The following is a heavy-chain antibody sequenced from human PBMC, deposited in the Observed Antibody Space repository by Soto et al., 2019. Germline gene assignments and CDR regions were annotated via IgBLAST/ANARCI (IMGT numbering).Heavy chain of an antibody. V-gene: IGHV4-39*01. CDR2: IFYSGTT. Sequence: ASETLSLTCTVSGGSISSRNNYWGWIRQPPGKGLEWIGNIFYSGTTYYNPSLKSRVTISVDTSKKQFSLNLSSVTAADSAVYYCARRDDDSDYYGAFDVWGQGTMVTVSS. D-gene: IGHD3-10*01. CDR1: GGSISSRNNY. J-gene: IGHJ3*01. CDR3: ARRDDDSDYYGAFDV.